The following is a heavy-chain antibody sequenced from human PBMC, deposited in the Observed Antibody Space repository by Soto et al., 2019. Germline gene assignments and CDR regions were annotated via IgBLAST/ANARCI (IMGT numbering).Heavy chain of an antibody. CDR3: ARGGVAGAFDI. D-gene: IGHD3-10*01. CDR1: GGSVSSGSYY. J-gene: IGHJ3*02. Sequence: QVQLQESGPGLVKPSETLSLTCTVSGGSVSSGSYYWSWIRQPPGKGLEWIGYIYYSGSTNYNPSLESRVTISVDTSKNQFSLKLSSVTAADTAVYYCARGGVAGAFDIWGQGTMVTVSS. CDR2: IYYSGST. V-gene: IGHV4-61*01.